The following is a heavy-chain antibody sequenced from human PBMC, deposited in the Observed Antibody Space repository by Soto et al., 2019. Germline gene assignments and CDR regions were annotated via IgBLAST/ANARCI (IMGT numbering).Heavy chain of an antibody. V-gene: IGHV4-39*01. CDR1: GGSVSSSSYY. D-gene: IGHD5-12*01. CDR2: VYYSGST. J-gene: IGHJ4*02. CDR3: GSLAGLATIWYYFGY. Sequence: SETLSLTCTVSGGSVSSSSYYWGWVRQPPGKGLEWIGSVYYSGSTYYNPSLESRVTISVDKSKNQFSLKLMSLSAADTAVYYWGSLAGLATIWYYFGYWGGGALVTVCS.